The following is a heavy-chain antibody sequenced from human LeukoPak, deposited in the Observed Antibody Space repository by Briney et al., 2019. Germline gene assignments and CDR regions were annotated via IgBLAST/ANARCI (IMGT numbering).Heavy chain of an antibody. J-gene: IGHJ3*02. CDR1: GGPIRNSY. Sequence: SSETLSLTCTVSGGPIRNSYWSWVRHSAGTGMQWIGRIHGTLGSTNHNPSLKSRVVMSLDTSSNQFSLRLSAMSAAYTATYYCARIFDRDIWGQGTLVTVSP. CDR3: ARIFDRDI. D-gene: IGHD3-3*01. CDR2: IHGTLGST. V-gene: IGHV4-4*07.